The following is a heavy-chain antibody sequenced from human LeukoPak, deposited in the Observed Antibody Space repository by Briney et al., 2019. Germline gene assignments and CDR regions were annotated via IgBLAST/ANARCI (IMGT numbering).Heavy chain of an antibody. CDR1: GYTFSDYY. Sequence: ASVKVSCKASGYTFSDYYMHWVRQAPGQGLEWMGWIGPNSGGTNYAQTFQGRVTMTRDTSISTAYMELSRLISDDTAVYYCARSNIAVRRGDNWFDPWGQGTLVTVSS. D-gene: IGHD6-6*01. V-gene: IGHV1-2*02. CDR3: ARSNIAVRRGDNWFDP. CDR2: IGPNSGGT. J-gene: IGHJ5*02.